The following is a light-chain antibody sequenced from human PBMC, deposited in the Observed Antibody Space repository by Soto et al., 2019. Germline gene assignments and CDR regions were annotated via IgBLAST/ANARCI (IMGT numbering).Light chain of an antibody. CDR1: QSFSSN. CDR2: GAS. J-gene: IGKJ1*01. V-gene: IGKV3-15*01. CDR3: QQYYNWPQT. Sequence: EIVMTQSPATLSVSPGERATLSFRASQSFSSNLAWYQQKPGQAPRLLIYGASTRATGIPARFSGSGSGTEFTLTISSLQSEDFAVYYCQQYYNWPQTFGQGTKVEIK.